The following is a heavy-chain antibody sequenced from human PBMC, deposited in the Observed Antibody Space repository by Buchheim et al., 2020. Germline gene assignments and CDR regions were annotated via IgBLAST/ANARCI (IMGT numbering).Heavy chain of an antibody. Sequence: QVQLVESGGGVVQPGRSLRLSCAASGFTFSSYAMHWVRQAPGKGLEWVAVISYDGSNKYYADSVKGRFTISSDNSKNTLYLQMNSLRAEDTAVYYCARDRSYGDYIKYYFDYWGQGTL. J-gene: IGHJ4*02. CDR2: ISYDGSNK. CDR1: GFTFSSYA. V-gene: IGHV3-30-3*01. D-gene: IGHD4-17*01. CDR3: ARDRSYGDYIKYYFDY.